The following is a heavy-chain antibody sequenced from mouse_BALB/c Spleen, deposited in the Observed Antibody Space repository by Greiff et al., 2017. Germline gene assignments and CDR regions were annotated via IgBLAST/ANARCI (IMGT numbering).Heavy chain of an antibody. CDR3: ARGNRYDRDWYFDV. J-gene: IGHJ1*01. CDR2: ISDGGSYT. CDR1: GFTFSDYY. Sequence: EVQRVESGGGLVKPGGSLKLSCAASGFTFSDYYMYWVRQTPEKRLEWVATISDGGSYTYYPDSVKGRFTISRDNAKNNLYLQMSSLKSEDTAMYYCARGNRYDRDWYFDVWGAGTTVTVSS. D-gene: IGHD2-14*01. V-gene: IGHV5-4*02.